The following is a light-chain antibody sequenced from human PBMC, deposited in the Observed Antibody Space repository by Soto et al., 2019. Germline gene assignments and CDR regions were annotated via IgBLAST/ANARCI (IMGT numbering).Light chain of an antibody. V-gene: IGLV2-14*01. CDR3: SSYTSSSTPYV. CDR2: DVS. J-gene: IGLJ1*01. Sequence: QSALTQPASVSGSPGQSITISCTGTSSDVGGYNYVSWYQQHPGEAPKLMIYDVSNRPSGVSNRFSGSKSGNTASLTFSGLQAEDEADYYCSSYTSSSTPYVFGTGTKVTVL. CDR1: SSDVGGYNY.